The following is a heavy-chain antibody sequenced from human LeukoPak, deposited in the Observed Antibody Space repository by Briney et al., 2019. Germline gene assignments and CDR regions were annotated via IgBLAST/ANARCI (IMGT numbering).Heavy chain of an antibody. D-gene: IGHD3-10*01. CDR3: ARGYYGSGSYEP. J-gene: IGHJ5*02. V-gene: IGHV4-30-4*01. CDR1: GGSISSGDYY. Sequence: SQTLSLTCTVSGGSISSGDYYWSWIRQPPGKGLEWIGYIYYSGSTYYNPSLKSRVTISVDTSKNQFSLKLSPVTAADTAGYYCARGYYGSGSYEPWGQGTLVTVSS. CDR2: IYYSGST.